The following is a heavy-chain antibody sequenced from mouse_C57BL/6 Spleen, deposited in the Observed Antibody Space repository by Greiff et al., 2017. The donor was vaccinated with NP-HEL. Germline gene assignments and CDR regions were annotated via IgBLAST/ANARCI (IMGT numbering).Heavy chain of an antibody. CDR1: GYTFTSYW. CDR2: INPSSGYT. CDR3: AREAAQATGFAY. V-gene: IGHV1-7*01. D-gene: IGHD3-2*02. J-gene: IGHJ3*01. Sequence: VMLVESGAELAKPGASVKLSCKASGYTFTSYWMHWVKQRPGQGLEWIGYINPSSGYTKYNQKFKDKATLTEDKSSSTAYMQLSSLTYEDSAVYYGAREAAQATGFAYWGQGTLVTVSA.